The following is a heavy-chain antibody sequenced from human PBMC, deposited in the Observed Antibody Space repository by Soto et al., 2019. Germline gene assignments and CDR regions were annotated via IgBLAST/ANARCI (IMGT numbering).Heavy chain of an antibody. Sequence: PGGSLRLSCAASGFTFSNSIINWVRQAPGQGLEWVSSISGSSDFLYYADSVKGRFTISRDTATNSLYLQMNSLRAEDTAVYYCATSPWYAFDIWGQGTMVTV. CDR3: ATSPWYAFDI. J-gene: IGHJ3*02. CDR2: ISGSSDFL. CDR1: GFTFSNSI. V-gene: IGHV3-21*01. D-gene: IGHD2-2*01.